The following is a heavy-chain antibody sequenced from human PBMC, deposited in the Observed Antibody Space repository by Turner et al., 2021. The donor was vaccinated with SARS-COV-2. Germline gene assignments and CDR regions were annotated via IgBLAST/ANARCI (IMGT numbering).Heavy chain of an antibody. CDR2: ISHSGTT. CDR1: GGSSSGYY. J-gene: IGHJ4*02. V-gene: IGHV4-34*01. CDR3: ARDIADRRRAFDY. Sequence: QVRLQQWGAGLLKPSETRSLTCAVHGGSSSGYYWSWIRQPPGKGLEWIGEISHSGTTNYNPSLKNRVTISKDTSKNQFSLKLSSVTAADTGVYYCARDIADRRRAFDYWGQGTQVTVSS. D-gene: IGHD6-6*01.